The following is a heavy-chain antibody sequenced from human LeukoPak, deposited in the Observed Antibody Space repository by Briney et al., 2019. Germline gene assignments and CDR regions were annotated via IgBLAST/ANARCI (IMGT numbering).Heavy chain of an antibody. V-gene: IGHV1-2*02. Sequence: ASVKVPCKASGYTFTGYYIHWVRQVPGQGLEWMGWINPNSGGTNYAQKFQGRVTMTRDTSNSTGYMELSRLRSDDTAVYYCARDLVLYSRSGSHCLAYWGQGTLVTVSS. CDR3: ARDLVLYSRSGSHCLAY. CDR2: INPNSGGT. D-gene: IGHD1-26*01. CDR1: GYTFTGYY. J-gene: IGHJ4*02.